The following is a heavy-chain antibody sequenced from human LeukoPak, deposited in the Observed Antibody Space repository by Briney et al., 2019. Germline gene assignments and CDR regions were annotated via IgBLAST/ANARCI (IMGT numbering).Heavy chain of an antibody. CDR2: IKHDGSEKQDGSEK. V-gene: IGHV3-7*01. CDR1: GFTFSQYW. CDR3: ARSGRGVDSFYFYMDV. Sequence: GGSLRLSCAASGFTFSQYWMSWVRQAPGKGLEGVANIKHDGSEKQDGSEKNYVDSVKGRFTISRDNAKNSLYLQMNSLRAEDTAVYYCARSGRGVDSFYFYMDVWGKGTTVTVSS. D-gene: IGHD3-10*01. J-gene: IGHJ6*03.